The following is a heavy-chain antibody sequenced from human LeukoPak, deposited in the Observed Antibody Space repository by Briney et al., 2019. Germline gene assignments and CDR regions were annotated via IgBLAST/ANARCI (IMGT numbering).Heavy chain of an antibody. CDR2: IYSGGST. V-gene: IGHV3-66*01. CDR1: GFTVSSNY. D-gene: IGHD3-10*01. CDR3: ARDRENYYGSGSSFGYYYYGMDV. J-gene: IGHJ6*02. Sequence: GGSLRLSCAASGFTVSSNYMSWVRQAPGKGLEWVSVIYSGGSTYYADSVKGRFTISRDNSKNTLYLQMNSLRAEDTAVYYCARDRENYYGSGSSFGYYYYGMDVWGQGTTVTVSS.